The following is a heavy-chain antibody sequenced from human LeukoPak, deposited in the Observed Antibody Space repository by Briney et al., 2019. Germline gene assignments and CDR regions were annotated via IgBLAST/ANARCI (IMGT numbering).Heavy chain of an antibody. Sequence: GGSLRLSCAASGXTFSSYGMHWVRQAPGKGLEWVAVIWYDGSNKYYADSVKGRFTISRDNSKNTLYLQMNSLRAEDTAVYYCARDVSRRDGYNCDYWGQGTLVTVSS. CDR1: GXTFSSYG. V-gene: IGHV3-33*01. J-gene: IGHJ4*02. D-gene: IGHD5-24*01. CDR3: ARDVSRRDGYNCDY. CDR2: IWYDGSNK.